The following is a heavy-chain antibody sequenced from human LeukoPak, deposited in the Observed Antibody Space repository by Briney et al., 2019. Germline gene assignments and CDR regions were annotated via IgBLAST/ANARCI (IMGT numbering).Heavy chain of an antibody. J-gene: IGHJ4*02. D-gene: IGHD2/OR15-2a*01. CDR3: ARLSMRSVNS. CDR2: IYYSGST. Sequence: SETLSLTCAVYGGSFSGYYWSWIRQPPGKGLEWIGSIYYSGSTYYNPSLKSRVTISVDTSKNQFSLKLSSVTAADTAVYYCARLSMRSVNSWGQGTLVTVSS. V-gene: IGHV4-34*01. CDR1: GGSFSGYY.